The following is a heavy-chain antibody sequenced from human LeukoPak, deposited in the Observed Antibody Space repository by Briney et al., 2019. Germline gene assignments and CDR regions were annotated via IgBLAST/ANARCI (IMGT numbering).Heavy chain of an antibody. CDR2: IYTSGNT. V-gene: IGHV4-61*02. J-gene: IGHJ4*02. D-gene: IGHD2-21*02. CDR3: ARAYCGGDCSVDY. CDR1: CLYLRSGSYH. Sequence: SETLSLPRTVSCLYLRSGSYHWSWIRPPAGKGLEWIGRIYTSGNTNYNPSLKSRVTISVDTSKNPFSLKLSSVTAADTAVYYCARAYCGGDCSVDYWGQGTLVTVSS.